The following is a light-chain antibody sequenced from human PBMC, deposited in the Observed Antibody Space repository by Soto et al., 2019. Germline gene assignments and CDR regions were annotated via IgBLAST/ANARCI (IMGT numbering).Light chain of an antibody. V-gene: IGLV2-14*01. J-gene: IGLJ2*01. Sequence: QSALTQPASVSESPGQSITISCTGTSSDIGTYNYVSWYQEHPGKAPKLLIYEVSIRPPGVSDRFSGSKSGNTASLTISGLQAEDEAYYYCCSYTGSSTHVLFGGVTKLTVL. CDR2: EVS. CDR1: SSDIGTYNY. CDR3: CSYTGSSTHVL.